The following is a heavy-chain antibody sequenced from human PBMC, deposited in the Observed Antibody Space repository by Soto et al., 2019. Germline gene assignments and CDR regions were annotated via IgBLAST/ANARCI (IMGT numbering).Heavy chain of an antibody. CDR1: GGSFSGYY. V-gene: IGHV4-34*01. Sequence: SQTLSLTCAVYGGSFSGYYWSWIRQPPGKGLEWIGEINHSGSTNYNPSLKSRVTISVDTSKNQFSLKLSSVTAADTAVYYCARYSSSWYWFDPWGQGTLVTVSS. J-gene: IGHJ5*02. CDR2: INHSGST. D-gene: IGHD6-13*01. CDR3: ARYSSSWYWFDP.